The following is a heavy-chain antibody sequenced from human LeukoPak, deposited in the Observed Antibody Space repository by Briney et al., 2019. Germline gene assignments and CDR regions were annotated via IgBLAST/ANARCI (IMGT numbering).Heavy chain of an antibody. CDR2: ISGSGNTI. J-gene: IGHJ4*02. CDR3: ARGDYDFDL. CDR1: GFTFSTYA. V-gene: IGHV3-48*02. Sequence: TGGSLRLSCAASGFTFSTYAMNWVRQAPGKGLEWVSYISGSGNTIYYAESVKGRFTISRDNAKNSLYLQMNSLRDEDTAVYYCARGDYDFDLWGQGTLVTVSS. D-gene: IGHD5-12*01.